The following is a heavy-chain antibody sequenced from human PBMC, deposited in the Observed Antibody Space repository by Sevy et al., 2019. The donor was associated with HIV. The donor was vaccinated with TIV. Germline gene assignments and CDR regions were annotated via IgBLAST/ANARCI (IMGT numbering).Heavy chain of an antibody. CDR1: GFTFDNHA. Sequence: GGSLRLSCAASGFTFDNHAMSWVRQAPGQGLEWVSGISHTGEMTYYADSVKGRFTISRDNFKNTLHLQMSSLRADDTAIYYCAQKGVNLPTAGPNVFDPWGQGTLVTVSS. V-gene: IGHV3-23*01. D-gene: IGHD6-13*01. J-gene: IGHJ5*02. CDR2: ISHTGEMT. CDR3: AQKGVNLPTAGPNVFDP.